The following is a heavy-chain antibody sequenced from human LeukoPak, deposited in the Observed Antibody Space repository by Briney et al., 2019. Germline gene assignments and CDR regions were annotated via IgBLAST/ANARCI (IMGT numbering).Heavy chain of an antibody. D-gene: IGHD3-10*01. CDR1: GFTFSSYA. CDR3: VTERFTMVRGVITENDY. Sequence: PGGSLRLSCSASGFTFSSYAMHWVRQAPGKGLEYVSAISSNGGSTYYADSVKGRFTISRDNSKNTLYLQMSSLRAEDTAVYYCVTERFTMVRGVITENDYWGQGTLVTVSS. J-gene: IGHJ4*02. CDR2: ISSNGGST. V-gene: IGHV3-64D*09.